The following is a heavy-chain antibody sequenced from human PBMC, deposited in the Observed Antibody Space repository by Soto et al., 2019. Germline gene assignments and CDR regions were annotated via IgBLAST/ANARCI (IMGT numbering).Heavy chain of an antibody. CDR2: IFDGGSA. D-gene: IGHD3-9*01. Sequence: SETLSLTCTVSGGTITYYYWSWIRQAPGKGLEWLGYIFDGGSANYNPSLKSRASFSLDKSQNQLSLKLTSVTGADTAIYYCVSVEGIPTLTGDYYYYAADVRGRGTSVTGS. CDR1: GGTITYYY. CDR3: VSVEGIPTLTGDYYYYAADV. V-gene: IGHV4-59*12. J-gene: IGHJ6*02.